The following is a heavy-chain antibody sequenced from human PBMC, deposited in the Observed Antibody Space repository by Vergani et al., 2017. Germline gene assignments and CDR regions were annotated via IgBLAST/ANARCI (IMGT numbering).Heavy chain of an antibody. D-gene: IGHD3-3*01. Sequence: QVQLHQWGAGLLKTSETLSLTCAVSGAAFNSYQWTWIRQSPGRGLEWIGEIDDKEKSICNPTLKSRVTISVDNSKRHFSLHVTSVTAADSAMYYCVRRDFWVGPRTFDFGGAGTPVTVSS. J-gene: IGHJ3*01. CDR2: IDDKEKS. CDR3: VRRDFWVGPRTFDF. CDR1: GAAFNSYQ. V-gene: IGHV4-34*01.